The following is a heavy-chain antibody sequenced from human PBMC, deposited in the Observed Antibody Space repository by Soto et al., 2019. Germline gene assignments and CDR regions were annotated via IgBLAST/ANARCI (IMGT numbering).Heavy chain of an antibody. CDR2: IYHTGST. V-gene: IGHV4-39*07. D-gene: IGHD1-1*01. Sequence: PSETLSLTCAVSGGSISGSYYYWGWLRQSPGKGPEWIGSIYHTGSTYYSKSLRSRLTMSVDTSKSQFSLRLSSVTAADTAVYYCARATGTLRSRNCDYWGQGSLVTVSS. CDR1: GGSISGSYYY. J-gene: IGHJ4*02. CDR3: ARATGTLRSRNCDY.